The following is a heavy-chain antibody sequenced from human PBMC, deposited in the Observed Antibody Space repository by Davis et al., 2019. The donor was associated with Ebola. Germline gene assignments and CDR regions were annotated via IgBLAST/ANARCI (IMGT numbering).Heavy chain of an antibody. CDR1: GYSFTSYW. V-gene: IGHV5-51*01. CDR2: IYPGDSDT. D-gene: IGHD3-16*01. J-gene: IGHJ6*02. Sequence: PGGSLRLSCKGSGYSFTSYWIGWVRQLPGKGLEWMGIIYPGDSDTRYSPSFQGQVTISADKSISTAYLQWSSLKASDTAMYYCARGGRRYYYGMDVWGQGTTVTVSS. CDR3: ARGGRRYYYGMDV.